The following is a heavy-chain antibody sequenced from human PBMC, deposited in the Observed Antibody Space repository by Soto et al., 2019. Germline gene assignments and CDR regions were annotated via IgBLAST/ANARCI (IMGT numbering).Heavy chain of an antibody. CDR1: GGSVSSGSYY. CDR2: IYYSGST. Sequence: SETLSLTCTVSGGSVSSGSYYWSWIRQPPGKGLEWIGYIYYSGSTNYNPALKSRVTVSVDTSKNQVSLKLSSVTAADTAVYYCARAPGEYYDFWSGYYTGHYFDYWGQGTLVTVSS. D-gene: IGHD3-3*01. V-gene: IGHV4-61*01. J-gene: IGHJ4*02. CDR3: ARAPGEYYDFWSGYYTGHYFDY.